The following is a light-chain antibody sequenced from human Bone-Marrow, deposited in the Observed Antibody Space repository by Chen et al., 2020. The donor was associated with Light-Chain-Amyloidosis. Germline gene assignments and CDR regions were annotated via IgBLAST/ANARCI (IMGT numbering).Light chain of an antibody. Sequence: EIVMTQSPATLSVSPGERATLSCRASQYIYSSLAWYQQIPGQAPRLLIYGASTRATGVPARFSCSGFWTEFPLHITSLPSEDFAPYHCQQYHTWPRTFGQGTKVEIK. CDR3: QQYHTWPRT. CDR2: GAS. CDR1: QYIYSS. J-gene: IGKJ1*01. V-gene: IGKV3-15*01.